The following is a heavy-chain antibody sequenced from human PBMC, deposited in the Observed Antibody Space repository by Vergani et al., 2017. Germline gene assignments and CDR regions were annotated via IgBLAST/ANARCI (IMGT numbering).Heavy chain of an antibody. CDR2: IYHSGDI. V-gene: IGHV4-38-2*01. Sequence: QVQLQESGPGLVKPSETLSLTCAVSGYSISDGYYWGWIQQPPGKGLEWIGSIYHSGDINYNPSLRSRVAISLDTSKNQFSLKLGSVTAADTAVYYCARRGDNGPSAYYFGMDVWGQGTTVTVSS. J-gene: IGHJ6*01. CDR3: ARRGDNGPSAYYFGMDV. CDR1: GYSISDGYY. D-gene: IGHD2-8*01.